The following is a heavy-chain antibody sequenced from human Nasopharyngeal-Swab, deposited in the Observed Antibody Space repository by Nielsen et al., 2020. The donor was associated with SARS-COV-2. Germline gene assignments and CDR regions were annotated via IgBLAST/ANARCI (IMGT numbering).Heavy chain of an antibody. Sequence: GESLKISCAASGFTFSDYYMSWIRQAPGKGLEWVSYISSSSSYTNYADSVKGRFTISRDNAKNSLYLQMNSLRAEDTAVYYCARDKLGGGLGYYYGMDVWGQGTTVTVSS. CDR2: ISSSSSYT. J-gene: IGHJ6*02. CDR1: GFTFSDYY. D-gene: IGHD1-26*01. CDR3: ARDKLGGGLGYYYGMDV. V-gene: IGHV3-11*05.